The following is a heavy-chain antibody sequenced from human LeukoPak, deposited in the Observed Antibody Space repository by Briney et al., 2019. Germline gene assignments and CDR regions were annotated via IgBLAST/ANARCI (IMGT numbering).Heavy chain of an antibody. Sequence: ASVKVSCKASGYTFTGYYMHWVRQAPGQGLEWMGWINPNSGGTNYAQKFQDRVTMTRDTSISTDYMELSRLRSDDTAVYYCARPRAMVREVIAGHWFDPWGQGTLVTVSS. V-gene: IGHV1-2*02. D-gene: IGHD3-10*01. CDR2: INPNSGGT. CDR1: GYTFTGYY. CDR3: ARPRAMVREVIAGHWFDP. J-gene: IGHJ5*02.